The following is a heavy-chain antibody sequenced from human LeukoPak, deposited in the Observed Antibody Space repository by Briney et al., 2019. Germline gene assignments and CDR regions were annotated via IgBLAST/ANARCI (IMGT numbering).Heavy chain of an antibody. CDR1: GGSFSGYY. V-gene: IGHV4-34*01. J-gene: IGHJ4*02. CDR3: ARVGFWSGYSSGY. D-gene: IGHD3-3*01. CDR2: INHSGNT. Sequence: KPSETLSLTCAVYGGSFSGYYWSWIRQPPGKGLEWIGEINHSGNTNYNPSLKSRVTISVDTSKNQFSLKLSSVTAADTAVYYCARVGFWSGYSSGYWGQGTLVTVSS.